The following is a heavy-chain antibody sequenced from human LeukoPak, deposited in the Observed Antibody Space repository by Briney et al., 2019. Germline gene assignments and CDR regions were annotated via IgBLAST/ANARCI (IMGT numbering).Heavy chain of an antibody. D-gene: IGHD4/OR15-4a*01. V-gene: IGHV3-53*01. Sequence: GGSLRLSCTVAGFTVSSNSMSWVRQAPGKGREWVSFIYSDKTHYSDSVKGGVTIYRDNSKNTMYLQMNSLRAEDTAVYYCARRAGAYSHPYDYWGQGTLVTVSS. CDR2: IYSDKT. CDR1: GFTVSSNS. J-gene: IGHJ4*02. CDR3: ARRAGAYSHPYDY.